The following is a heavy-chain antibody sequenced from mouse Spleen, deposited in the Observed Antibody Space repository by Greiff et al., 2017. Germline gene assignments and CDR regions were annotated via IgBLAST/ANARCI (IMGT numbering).Heavy chain of an antibody. CDR3: ARSRGSYWYFDV. CDR2: ISSGSSTI. J-gene: IGHJ1*01. CDR1: GFTFSDYG. Sequence: DVMLVESGGGLVKPGGSLKLSCAASGFTFSDYGMHWVRQAPEKGLEWVAYISSGSSTIYYADTVKGRFTISRDNPKNTLFLQMTSLRSEDTAMYYCARSRGSYWYFDVWGAGTTVTVSS. V-gene: IGHV5-17*01.